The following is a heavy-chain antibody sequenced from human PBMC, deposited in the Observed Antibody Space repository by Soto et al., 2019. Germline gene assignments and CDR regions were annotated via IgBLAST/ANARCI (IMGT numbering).Heavy chain of an antibody. CDR1: GFTFSSYA. D-gene: IGHD6-19*01. V-gene: IGHV3-23*01. CDR2: ISCSGGST. Sequence: EVQLLESGGGSVQPGGSLRLSCATSGFTFSSYAMSWVRQAPGNGLEWGSAISCSGGSTNYAESAEGQFTISRDNSKNTLYLQMSSLRAEDTAVYYCAKAGGIAVPGSHLDYWGQGTLVTVSS. J-gene: IGHJ4*02. CDR3: AKAGGIAVPGSHLDY.